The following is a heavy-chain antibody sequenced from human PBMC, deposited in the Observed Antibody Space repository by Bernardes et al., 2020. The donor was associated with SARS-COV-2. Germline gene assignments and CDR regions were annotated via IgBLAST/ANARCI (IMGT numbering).Heavy chain of an antibody. D-gene: IGHD3-3*01. CDR2: INSDGSST. J-gene: IGHJ5*02. CDR3: ARDAHPYYDFWSGYRNWFDP. V-gene: IGHV3-74*01. CDR1: GFTFSSYW. Sequence: GGSLRLSCAASGFTFSSYWMHWVRQAPGKGLVWVSRINSDGSSTSYADSVKGRFTISRDNAKNTLYLQMNSLRAEDTAVYYCARDAHPYYDFWSGYRNWFDPWGQGTLVTVSS.